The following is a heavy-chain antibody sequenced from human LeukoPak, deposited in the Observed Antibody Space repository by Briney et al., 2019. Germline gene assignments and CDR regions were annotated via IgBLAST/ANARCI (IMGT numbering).Heavy chain of an antibody. Sequence: GASVKVSCKASGYTFTGYYMHWVRQAPGQGLEWMGWINPNSGGTNYAQKFQGRVTVTRDTSISTAYMELSRLRSDDTAVYYCARDRRSAYCGGDCSTTLGYWGQGTLVTVSS. V-gene: IGHV1-2*02. CDR3: ARDRRSAYCGGDCSTTLGY. J-gene: IGHJ4*02. D-gene: IGHD2-21*02. CDR1: GYTFTGYY. CDR2: INPNSGGT.